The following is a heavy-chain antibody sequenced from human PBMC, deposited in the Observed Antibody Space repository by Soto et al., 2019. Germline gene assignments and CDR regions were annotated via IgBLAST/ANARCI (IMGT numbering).Heavy chain of an antibody. J-gene: IGHJ4*02. CDR3: ERSLTRMRGFFFDY. CDR2: IYPGDSDT. CDR1: GYIFSSYW. Sequence: GESLKISCKGSGYIFSSYWIGWVRLMPGKGLELMGVIYPGDSDTRYSPSFQGQVTIPADKSISTAYLQWSSMKASDAAMYYCERSLTRMRGFFFDYWGLGTLVTVSS. D-gene: IGHD4-17*01. V-gene: IGHV5-51*01.